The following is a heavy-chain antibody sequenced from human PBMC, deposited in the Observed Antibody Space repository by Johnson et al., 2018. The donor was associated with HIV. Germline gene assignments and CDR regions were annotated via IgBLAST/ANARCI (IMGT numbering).Heavy chain of an antibody. V-gene: IGHV3-NL1*01. Sequence: QVQLVASRGGVAQPGGSLRLSCAASGFTLDDYAMPWVRQAPGKGPELVSVFRVGIDTAYPDSVQGRFTIPRDNSKNTLYLQMNSLRPEDKAGYYCAKEEAWKLELRGGDAFDIWGQGTMVTVSS. D-gene: IGHD1-7*01. CDR2: FRVGIDT. J-gene: IGHJ3*02. CDR1: GFTLDDYA. CDR3: AKEEAWKLELRGGDAFDI.